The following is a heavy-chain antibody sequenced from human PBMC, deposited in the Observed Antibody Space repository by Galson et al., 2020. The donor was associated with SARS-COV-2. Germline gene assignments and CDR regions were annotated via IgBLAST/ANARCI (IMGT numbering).Heavy chain of an antibody. CDR3: AKDMGAYCGGDCYSPFDY. J-gene: IGHJ4*02. CDR2: ISWDGGST. D-gene: IGHD2-21*02. V-gene: IGHV3-43D*04. CDR1: GFTFDDYA. Sequence: GESLKISCAASGFTFDDYAMHWVRQAPGKGLEWVSLISWDGGSTYYADSVKGRFTISRDNSKNSLYLQMNSLRAEDTALYYCAKDMGAYCGGDCYSPFDYRGQGTLVTVSS.